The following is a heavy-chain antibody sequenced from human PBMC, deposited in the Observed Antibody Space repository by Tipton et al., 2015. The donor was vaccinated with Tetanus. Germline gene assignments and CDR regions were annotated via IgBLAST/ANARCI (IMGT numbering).Heavy chain of an antibody. D-gene: IGHD3-3*01. J-gene: IGHJ1*01. Sequence: TLSLTCTVSGGSISSFYWSWIRQSPGRGLEWIGYIYYTGNTNYNPSLKSRVTISADTTKKQFSLNLRSVTAADTAVYYCARTSGYLYSNHWGQGTLVTVSS. CDR3: ARTSGYLYSNH. CDR1: GGSISSFY. V-gene: IGHV4-59*01. CDR2: IYYTGNT.